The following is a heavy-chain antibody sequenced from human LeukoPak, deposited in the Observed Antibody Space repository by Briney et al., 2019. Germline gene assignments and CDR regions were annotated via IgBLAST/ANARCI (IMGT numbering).Heavy chain of an antibody. Sequence: SETLSLTCTVSGGSISSYYWSWIRQPPGKGLEWIGYIYYSGSTNYNPSLKSRVTISVDTSKNQFSLKLNSVTAADTAVYYCAREGFDDSSGYYYFDYWGQGTLVTVSS. D-gene: IGHD3-22*01. CDR1: GGSISSYY. CDR3: AREGFDDSSGYYYFDY. J-gene: IGHJ4*02. CDR2: IYYSGST. V-gene: IGHV4-59*12.